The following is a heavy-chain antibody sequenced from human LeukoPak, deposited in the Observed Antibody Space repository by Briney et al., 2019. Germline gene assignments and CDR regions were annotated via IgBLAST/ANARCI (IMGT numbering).Heavy chain of an antibody. CDR1: GFTFSSYS. CDR3: ARGGYSSSWSMDY. CDR2: ISSSSSYI. Sequence: GGSLRLSCAASGFTFSSYSMNWVRQAPGKGLEWVSSISSSSSYIYYADSVKGRFTISRDNAKNSLYLQMNSLRAEDTAVYYCARGGYSSSWSMDYWGQGTLSPSPQ. V-gene: IGHV3-21*01. J-gene: IGHJ4*02. D-gene: IGHD6-13*01.